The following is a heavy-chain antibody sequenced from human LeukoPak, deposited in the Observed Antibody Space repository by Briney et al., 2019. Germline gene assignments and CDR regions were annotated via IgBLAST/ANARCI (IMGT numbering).Heavy chain of an antibody. CDR2: ISWNSGAI. CDR3: VKGYCSGGSCYWFDH. V-gene: IGHV3-9*01. Sequence: GGSLRLSCAASGFIFDNYAMHWVRQAPGKGLEWVSGISWNSGAIGYADSVKGRFTISRDNAKNSLYLQMNSLRAEDTALYYCVKGYCSGGSCYWFDHWGQGTLVTVSS. CDR1: GFIFDNYA. D-gene: IGHD2-15*01. J-gene: IGHJ5*02.